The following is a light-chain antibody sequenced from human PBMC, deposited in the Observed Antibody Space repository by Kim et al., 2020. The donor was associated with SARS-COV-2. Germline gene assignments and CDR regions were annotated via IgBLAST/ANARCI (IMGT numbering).Light chain of an antibody. J-gene: IGKJ1*01. CDR1: QNINNW. V-gene: IGKV1-5*01. CDR2: GAS. Sequence: GDRVTITCRASQNINNWLAWYQQKPGKAPKLLIYGASTLERGVPSRFIGSGSGTEFTLTINSLQPADFSTYFCQQYNSYSPTFGQGTKVDIK. CDR3: QQYNSYSPT.